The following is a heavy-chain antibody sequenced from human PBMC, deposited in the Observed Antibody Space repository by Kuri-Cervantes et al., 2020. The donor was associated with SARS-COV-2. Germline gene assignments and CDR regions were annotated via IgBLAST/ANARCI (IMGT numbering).Heavy chain of an antibody. CDR2: IYPGDSDT. V-gene: IGHV5-51*01. CDR1: GYSFTSYW. J-gene: IGHJ3*02. Sequence: GRSLRLSGKGSGYSFTSYWIGWVRQMPGKGLEWMGIIYPGDSDTRYSPSFQGQVTISADKSISTAYLQWSSLKASDTAMYYCARHNGSSWYFAFDIWGQGTMVTVSS. D-gene: IGHD6-13*01. CDR3: ARHNGSSWYFAFDI.